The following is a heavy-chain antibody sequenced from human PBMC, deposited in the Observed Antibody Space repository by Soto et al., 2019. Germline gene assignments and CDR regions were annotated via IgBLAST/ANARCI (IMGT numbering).Heavy chain of an antibody. CDR3: ARHRHTAMANFDY. D-gene: IGHD5-18*01. J-gene: IGHJ4*02. CDR2: IYYSGST. Sequence: SETLSLTCTVAGGSISSYYLSWIRQPPGKGLEWIGSIYYSGSTYYNPSLKSRVTISVDTSKNQFSLKLSSVTAADTAVYYCARHRHTAMANFDYWGQGTLVTVSS. CDR1: GGSISSYY. V-gene: IGHV4-39*01.